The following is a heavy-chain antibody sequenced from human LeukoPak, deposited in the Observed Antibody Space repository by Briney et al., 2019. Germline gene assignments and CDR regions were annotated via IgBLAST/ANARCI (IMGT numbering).Heavy chain of an antibody. CDR2: ISSDGSST. J-gene: IGHJ6*02. V-gene: IGHV3-74*01. CDR1: GFTFSSYW. CDR3: ARGLEYLDDYGMDV. Sequence: GGSLRLSCAASGFTFSSYWMHWVRQAPGKGLVWVSRISSDGSSTSYADSVKGRFTISRDNAKNTLYLQMNSLRAEDTAVYYCARGLEYLDDYGMDVWGQGTTVTVSS. D-gene: IGHD2-2*02.